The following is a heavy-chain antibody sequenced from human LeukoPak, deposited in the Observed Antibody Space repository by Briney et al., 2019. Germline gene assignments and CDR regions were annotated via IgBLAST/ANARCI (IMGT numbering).Heavy chain of an antibody. CDR3: ARDRRRGVLSYYYYMDV. J-gene: IGHJ6*03. CDR1: GFTLSSYA. Sequence: LPGGSLRLSCAASGFTLSSYAMNWVRQAPGKGLEWVSVIYSGGSTYYADSVKGRFTISRDNSKNTLYLQMNSLRAEDTAVYYCARDRRRGVLSYYYYMDVWGKGTTVTVSS. D-gene: IGHD3-10*01. CDR2: IYSGGST. V-gene: IGHV3-53*01.